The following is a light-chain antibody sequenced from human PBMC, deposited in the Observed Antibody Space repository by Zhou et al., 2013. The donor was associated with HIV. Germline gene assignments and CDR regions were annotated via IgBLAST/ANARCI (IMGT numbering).Light chain of an antibody. CDR2: KAS. J-gene: IGKJ1*01. CDR3: QQYNFFWT. Sequence: DIQMTQSPSTLSASVGDRVTITCRASQTIGSWLAWYQQKPGKAPNLLIYKASNLESGVPSRFSGSGSGTEFTLTISSLQPDDFATYYCQQYNFFWTFGPRDQGGNQT. V-gene: IGKV1-5*03. CDR1: QTIGSW.